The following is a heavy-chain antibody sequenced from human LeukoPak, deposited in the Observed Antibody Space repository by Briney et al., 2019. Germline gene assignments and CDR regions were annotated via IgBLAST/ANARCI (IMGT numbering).Heavy chain of an antibody. CDR3: ARGRCSSTSCLIDS. CDR2: ISYDGINE. Sequence: GGSLRLSCAASGFTFSTYDMHWVRQAPGKGLEWVTVISYDGINEYYADSVKGRITISRDNSKNTLFLQITSLRPEDTAVYYCARGRCSSTSCLIDSWGQGTLVTVSS. V-gene: IGHV3-30*04. J-gene: IGHJ4*02. D-gene: IGHD2-2*01. CDR1: GFTFSTYD.